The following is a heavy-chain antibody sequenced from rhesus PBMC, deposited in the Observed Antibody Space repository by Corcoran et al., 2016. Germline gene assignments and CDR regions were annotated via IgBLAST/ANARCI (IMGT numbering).Heavy chain of an antibody. CDR2: INRGGGSN. CDR3: AKDLYSSWSGLDS. J-gene: IGHJ6*01. D-gene: IGHD6-13*01. V-gene: IGHV3S5*01. CDR1: GFTFSSYG. Sequence: EVQLVETGGGLVQPGGSLKLSCAASGFTFSSYGMIWVRQAPGKGLEWVSAINRGGGSNNYADSGKCRFTISKDNSKNTLSLQMNSLRAEDTAVYYCAKDLYSSWSGLDSWGQGVVVTVSS.